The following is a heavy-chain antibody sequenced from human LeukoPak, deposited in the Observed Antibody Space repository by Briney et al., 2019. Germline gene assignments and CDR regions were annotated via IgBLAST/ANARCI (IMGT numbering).Heavy chain of an antibody. Sequence: GGSLRLSCTASGFTFGDYAMSWVRQAPGKGLEWVGFIRSKAYGGTTEYAASVKGRFTISRDDSKSIAYLQMNSLKTEDTAVYYCTSRGGDYKRPFDYWGQGTLVTVSS. CDR2: IRSKAYGGTT. D-gene: IGHD2-21*02. CDR3: TSRGGDYKRPFDY. J-gene: IGHJ4*02. CDR1: GFTFGDYA. V-gene: IGHV3-49*04.